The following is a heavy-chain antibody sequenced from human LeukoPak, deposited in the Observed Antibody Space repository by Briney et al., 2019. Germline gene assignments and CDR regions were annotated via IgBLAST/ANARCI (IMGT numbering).Heavy chain of an antibody. CDR1: GGSISSYY. CDR3: ARFPLMVRGVIISDY. CDR2: IYYSGST. D-gene: IGHD3-10*01. Sequence: SETLSLTCTVSGGSISSYYWSWIRQPPGKGLEWIGYIYYSGSTNYNPSLKSRVTISVDTSKNQFSLKLSSVTAVDTAVYYCARFPLMVRGVIISDYWGQGTLVTVSS. J-gene: IGHJ4*02. V-gene: IGHV4-59*01.